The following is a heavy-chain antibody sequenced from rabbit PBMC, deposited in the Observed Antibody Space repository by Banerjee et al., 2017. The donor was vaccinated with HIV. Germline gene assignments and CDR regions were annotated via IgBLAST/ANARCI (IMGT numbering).Heavy chain of an antibody. CDR2: IYGGSGST. V-gene: IGHV1S40*01. Sequence: QSLEESGGDLVKPGASLTLSCKASGFDFSSYYMSWVRQAPGKGLEWIGIIYGGSGSTDYASWAKGRFTASKTSSTTVDLKMTSLTAADTATYFCARSAGYADYGYYFNLWGQGTLVTV. D-gene: IGHD6-1*01. J-gene: IGHJ4*01. CDR1: GFDFSSYY. CDR3: ARSAGYADYGYYFNL.